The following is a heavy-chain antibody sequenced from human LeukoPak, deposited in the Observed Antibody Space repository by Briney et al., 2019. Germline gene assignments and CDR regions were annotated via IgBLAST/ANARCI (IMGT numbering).Heavy chain of an antibody. Sequence: SETLSLTCTVSGGSFSGYYWSWIRQPPGKGLEWIGYIYYSGSTNYNPSLEGRVTISVDTSNNQFSLQLSSVTPADTAAYYCARDSHLGSGWFNFDYWGQGTLVTVSS. CDR2: IYYSGST. D-gene: IGHD6-19*01. J-gene: IGHJ4*02. CDR1: GGSFSGYY. CDR3: ARDSHLGSGWFNFDY. V-gene: IGHV4-59*01.